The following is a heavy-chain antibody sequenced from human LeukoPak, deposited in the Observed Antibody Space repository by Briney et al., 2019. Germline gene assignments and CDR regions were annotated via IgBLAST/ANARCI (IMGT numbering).Heavy chain of an antibody. V-gene: IGHV3-23*01. Sequence: GGSLRLSCAAYGFTFSTFAMTWVRQAPGKGLEWVSTFSPDGIHYADSVKGRFAISRDESMSTLFLQMNSLRAEDTAIYYCAKDYARGGCSLAHCNPIDSWGQGTLVTVSS. D-gene: IGHD2-15*01. J-gene: IGHJ4*02. CDR3: AKDYARGGCSLAHCNPIDS. CDR2: FSPDGI. CDR1: GFTFSTFA.